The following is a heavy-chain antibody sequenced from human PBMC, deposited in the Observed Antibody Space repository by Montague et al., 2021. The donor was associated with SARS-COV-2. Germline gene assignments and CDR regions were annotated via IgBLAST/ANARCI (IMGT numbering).Heavy chain of an antibody. CDR3: ARATRSIVVLNWFDP. V-gene: IGHV4-31*03. CDR1: GGSISSGGYY. D-gene: IGHD3-22*01. CDR2: IYYSGST. Sequence: TLSLTCTVSGGSISSGGYYWSWIRQHPGKGLEWIGYIYYSGSTYYXPSLKSRVTISVDTSKNQLSLKLSSVTAADTAVYYCARATRSIVVLNWFDPWGQGTLVTVSS. J-gene: IGHJ5*02.